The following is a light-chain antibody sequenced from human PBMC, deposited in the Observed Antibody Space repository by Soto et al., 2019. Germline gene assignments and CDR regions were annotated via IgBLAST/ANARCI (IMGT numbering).Light chain of an antibody. CDR1: QSVSSN. Sequence: EIVMTQSPATLSVSPGERATLSCRASQSVSSNLAWYQQKPGQAPSLLIYGASTRATGTPARFSGSGSGTEFTLTISSLQSEDVAVYYCQQYNNWPPITFGQGTRLEIK. CDR2: GAS. V-gene: IGKV3-15*01. CDR3: QQYNNWPPIT. J-gene: IGKJ5*01.